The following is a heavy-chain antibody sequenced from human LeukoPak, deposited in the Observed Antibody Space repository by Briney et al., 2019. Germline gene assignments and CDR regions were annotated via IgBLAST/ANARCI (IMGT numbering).Heavy chain of an antibody. CDR3: TRVSRRGDYVWGSYRTLDY. V-gene: IGHV3-49*04. CDR2: IRSKAYGGTT. Sequence: GRSLRLSCTASGFTLGEYAMSWVRQAPGKGLAGVGFIRSKAYGGTTEYAASVKGRFTISRDDSKSIAYLQMNSLKTEDTAVYYCTRVSRRGDYVWGSYRTLDYWGQGTLVTVSS. D-gene: IGHD3-16*02. CDR1: GFTLGEYA. J-gene: IGHJ4*02.